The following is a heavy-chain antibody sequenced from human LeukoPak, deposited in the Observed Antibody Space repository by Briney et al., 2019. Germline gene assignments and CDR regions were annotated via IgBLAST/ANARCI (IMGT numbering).Heavy chain of an antibody. CDR2: IYYNEAT. CDR3: ARVLVTTVVTWGYFDY. V-gene: IGHV4-39*07. Sequence: NPSETLSLTCTVSGGSISSSSYYWGWIRQPPGKGLEWIGTIYYNEATQYNPPLRSRVSMSVDTSKNQFSLKLSSVTAADTAVYYCARVLVTTVVTWGYFDYWGQGTLVTVSS. D-gene: IGHD4-23*01. CDR1: GGSISSSSYY. J-gene: IGHJ4*02.